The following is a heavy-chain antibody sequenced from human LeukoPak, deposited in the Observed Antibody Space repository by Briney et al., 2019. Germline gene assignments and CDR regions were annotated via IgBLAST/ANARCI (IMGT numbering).Heavy chain of an antibody. Sequence: ASVKVSCKASGYTFTSYGISWVRQAPGQGLEWMGLISTYNGNTNYAQKLQGRVTMTTDTSTSTAYMELRSLRSEETAVYYCAFYDSTGYYFENWGQGNLVTVSS. J-gene: IGHJ4*02. D-gene: IGHD3-22*01. CDR3: AFYDSTGYYFEN. CDR1: GYTFTSYG. CDR2: ISTYNGNT. V-gene: IGHV1-18*01.